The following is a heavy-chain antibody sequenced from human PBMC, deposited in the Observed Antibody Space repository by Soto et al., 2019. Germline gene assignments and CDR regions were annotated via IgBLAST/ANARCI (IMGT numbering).Heavy chain of an antibody. CDR3: ARMGLHLGELSRNWFDP. Sequence: QVQLQESGPGLVKPSQTLSLTCSLSGGSINSDEFYWTWIRQSPGKGLEWIGYIYSSGRTHYNPSLKCRINISLDTSNNLLSLRLSSVTAADTAVYDCARMGLHLGELSRNWFDPWGRGTLVTVSS. D-gene: IGHD3-16*02. V-gene: IGHV4-31*03. CDR2: IYSSGRT. CDR1: GGSINSDEFY. J-gene: IGHJ5*02.